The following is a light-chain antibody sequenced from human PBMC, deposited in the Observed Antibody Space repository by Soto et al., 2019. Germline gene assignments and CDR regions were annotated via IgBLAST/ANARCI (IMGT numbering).Light chain of an antibody. Sequence: EIVLTQSPGTLSLSPGERATLSCRASKSVSSSYLAWYQQKPGQAPRLLIYGASSRATGIPDRFSGSGSGTDFTLTISRLEPEDFAVHYCQQYGSSPLITFGQGTRLEVK. CDR1: KSVSSSY. J-gene: IGKJ5*01. CDR2: GAS. V-gene: IGKV3-20*01. CDR3: QQYGSSPLIT.